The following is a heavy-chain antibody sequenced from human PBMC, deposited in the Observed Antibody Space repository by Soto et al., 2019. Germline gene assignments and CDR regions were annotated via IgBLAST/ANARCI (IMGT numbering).Heavy chain of an antibody. Sequence: SETLSLTCTVSGDSVSNSGYYWGWIRQSPGKRLEWIGSVSFSGSKYYNPSLRSRVTFSVDTSKTLISLKLRSVTAADTAVYSCARGSTWQGRDWFDPWGPRTLVPVSP. CDR1: GDSVSNSGYY. CDR2: VSFSGSK. V-gene: IGHV4-39*01. D-gene: IGHD6-13*01. CDR3: ARGSTWQGRDWFDP. J-gene: IGHJ5*02.